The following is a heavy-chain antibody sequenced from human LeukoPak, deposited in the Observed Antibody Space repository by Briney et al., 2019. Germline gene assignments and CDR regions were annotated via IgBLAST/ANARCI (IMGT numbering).Heavy chain of an antibody. V-gene: IGHV4-38-2*02. D-gene: IGHD2-8*01. J-gene: IGHJ4*02. CDR3: ARVLNAPKFIDS. CDR1: GFSINTNYY. Sequence: MPSEALSLTCTVSGFSINTNYYWGWTRQPPGKGLEWIATVFQLQTVRTFYNPSLESRVTMSLDTSQNQFSLNLTSVTAADTALYFCARVLNAPKFIDSWGQGTPVTVSS. CDR2: VFQLQTVRT.